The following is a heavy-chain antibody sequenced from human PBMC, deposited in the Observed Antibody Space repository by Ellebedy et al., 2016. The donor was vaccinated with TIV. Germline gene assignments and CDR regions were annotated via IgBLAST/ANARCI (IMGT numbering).Heavy chain of an antibody. CDR3: ARVGAAAGWRN. D-gene: IGHD6-13*01. CDR2: ISAYNGNT. J-gene: IGHJ4*02. V-gene: IGHV1-18*01. Sequence: AASVKVSCKASGYTFTSYGISWVRPAPGQGLEWMGWISAYNGNTNYAQKLQGRVTMTTDTSTSTAYMQLRSLRSDDTAVYYCARVGAAAGWRNWGQGTLVTVSS. CDR1: GYTFTSYG.